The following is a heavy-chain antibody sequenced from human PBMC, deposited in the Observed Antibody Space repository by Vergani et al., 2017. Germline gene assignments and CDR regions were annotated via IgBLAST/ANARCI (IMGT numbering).Heavy chain of an antibody. CDR1: GFTFSNYG. Sequence: QVQLVESGGGVVQPGRSLRLSCAASGFTFSNYGMHWVRQAPGKGLEWVAIISYDGSKKYYAESVKGRFTISRDNSKNTLYLQMNSLRAEDTAVYYCARELAAAGTVHHSTFDYWGQGTLVTVSS. CDR2: ISYDGSKK. J-gene: IGHJ4*02. V-gene: IGHV3-30*03. CDR3: ARELAAAGTVHHSTFDY. D-gene: IGHD6-13*01.